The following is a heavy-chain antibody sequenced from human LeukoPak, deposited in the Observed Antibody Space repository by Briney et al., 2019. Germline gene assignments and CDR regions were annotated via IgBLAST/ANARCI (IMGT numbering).Heavy chain of an antibody. D-gene: IGHD3-3*01. V-gene: IGHV3-23*01. Sequence: GGSLRLSCAASGFTFSSYGMSWVRQAPGKGLEWVSAISGSGGSTYYADSVKGRFTISRDNSKNTLYLQMNSLRAEDTAVYYCARDLPDFWSGPFDYWGQGTLVTVSS. CDR1: GFTFSSYG. CDR2: ISGSGGST. J-gene: IGHJ4*02. CDR3: ARDLPDFWSGPFDY.